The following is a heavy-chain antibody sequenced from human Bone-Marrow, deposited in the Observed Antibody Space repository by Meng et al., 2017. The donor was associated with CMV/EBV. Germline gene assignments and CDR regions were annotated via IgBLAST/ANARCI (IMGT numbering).Heavy chain of an antibody. V-gene: IGHV3-48*04. D-gene: IGHD7-27*01. CDR1: GFTFSSYW. Sequence: GESLKISCAASGFTFSSYWMSWVRQAPGKGLEWVSYISGSGSDSTIYYADSVKGRFTISRDNAKNSLYLQMNSLRVEDTAVYYCARPWGYWGQGTLVTVSS. CDR2: ISGSGSDSTI. CDR3: ARPWGY. J-gene: IGHJ4*02.